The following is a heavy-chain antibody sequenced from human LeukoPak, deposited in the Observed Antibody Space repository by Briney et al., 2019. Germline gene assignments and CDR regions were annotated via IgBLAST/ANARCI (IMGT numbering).Heavy chain of an antibody. Sequence: ASVKVSCKASGYTFTGYYMHWVRQAPGQGLEWMGIINPSGGSTSYAQKFQGRVTMTRDTSTSTVYMELSSQRSEDTAVYYCARAGRLNWFDPWGQGTLVTVSS. V-gene: IGHV1-46*01. CDR2: INPSGGST. CDR3: ARAGRLNWFDP. D-gene: IGHD1-26*01. J-gene: IGHJ5*02. CDR1: GYTFTGYY.